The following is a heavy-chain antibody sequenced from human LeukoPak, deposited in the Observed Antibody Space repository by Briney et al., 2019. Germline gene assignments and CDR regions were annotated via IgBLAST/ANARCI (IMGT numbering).Heavy chain of an antibody. D-gene: IGHD3-9*01. V-gene: IGHV3-30-3*01. J-gene: IGHJ4*02. CDR2: ISYDGSNK. CDR3: ARGLPDFDWLLEFQYLKD. Sequence: TGGSLRLSCAASGFTFSSYAMHWVRQAPPKGLEWVAVISYDGSNKYYADSVKGRFTISRDNSKNTLYLQMNSLRAEDTAVYYCARGLPDFDWLLEFQYLKDWGQGTLVTVSS. CDR1: GFTFSSYA.